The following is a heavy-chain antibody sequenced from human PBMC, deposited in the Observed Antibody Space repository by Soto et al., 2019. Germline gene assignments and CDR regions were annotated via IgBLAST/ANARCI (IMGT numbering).Heavy chain of an antibody. V-gene: IGHV4-31*03. CDR2: IYYSGST. J-gene: IGHJ2*01. CDR3: AREVASDYHSTYWYFDL. Sequence: QVQLQESGPGLVKPSQTLSLTCTVSGGSISSGGYYWSWIRQHPGKGLEWIGYIYYSGSTYYNPSLKSRVTISVDTSKNQFSLKLSSVTAADTAVYYCAREVASDYHSTYWYFDLWGRGTLVTVSS. CDR1: GGSISSGGYY. D-gene: IGHD4-17*01.